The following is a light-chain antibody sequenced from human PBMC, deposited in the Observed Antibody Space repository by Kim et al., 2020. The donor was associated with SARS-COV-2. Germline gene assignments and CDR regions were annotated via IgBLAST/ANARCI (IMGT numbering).Light chain of an antibody. Sequence: EIVLTQSPGTLSLSLGERATLSCRASQSVSGNLAWYQQKPGQAPRLLIYSASNRATGIPDRFTGSGSGTDFTLTISRLEPEDFALYYCQQYGGSPWTFGQGTKVDIK. V-gene: IGKV3-20*01. CDR3: QQYGGSPWT. CDR1: QSVSGN. J-gene: IGKJ1*01. CDR2: SAS.